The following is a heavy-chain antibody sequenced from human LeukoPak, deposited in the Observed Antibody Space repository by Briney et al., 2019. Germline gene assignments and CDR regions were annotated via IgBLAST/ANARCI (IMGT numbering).Heavy chain of an antibody. V-gene: IGHV3-7*01. J-gene: IGHJ4*02. CDR2: INQGGRDK. D-gene: IGHD1-14*01. CDR1: GFTSSGHW. Sequence: PGGSLRLSCADSGFTSSGHWMSWVRQAPGKGLEWVANINQGGRDKYYVDSVKGRFTISRDNANNLLYLRMNSLRGEVTAVYYCTRDRSRAEDDWGQGTLVTVSS. CDR3: TRDRSRAEDD.